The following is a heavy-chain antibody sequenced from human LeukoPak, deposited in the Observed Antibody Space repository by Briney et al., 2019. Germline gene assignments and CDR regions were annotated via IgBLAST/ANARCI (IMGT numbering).Heavy chain of an antibody. V-gene: IGHV1-46*01. Sequence: ASVKVSCKASGYTFTSYYMHWVRQAPGQGLEWMGIINPSGGSTSYAQKFQGRVTMTRDTSTSTVYMELSSLRSEDTAVYYCAKDSDGYNHYYYYYMDVWGKGTTVTVSS. CDR3: AKDSDGYNHYYYYYMDV. D-gene: IGHD5-24*01. CDR2: INPSGGST. J-gene: IGHJ6*03. CDR1: GYTFTSYY.